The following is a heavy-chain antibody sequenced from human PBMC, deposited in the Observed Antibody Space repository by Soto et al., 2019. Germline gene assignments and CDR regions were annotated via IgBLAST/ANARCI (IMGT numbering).Heavy chain of an antibody. V-gene: IGHV4-4*02. D-gene: IGHD3-9*01. Sequence: SETLSLTCAVSGGSISSSNWWSWVRQPPGKGLEWIGEIYHSGSTNYNPSLKSRVTISVDKSKNQFSLKLSSVTAADTAVYYCARDLSDYDILTGYHSWFDPWGQGTLVTVS. J-gene: IGHJ5*02. CDR3: ARDLSDYDILTGYHSWFDP. CDR1: GGSISSSNW. CDR2: IYHSGST.